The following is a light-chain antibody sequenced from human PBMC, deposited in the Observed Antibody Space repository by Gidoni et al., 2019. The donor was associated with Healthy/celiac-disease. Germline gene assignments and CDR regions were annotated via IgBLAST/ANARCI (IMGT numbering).Light chain of an antibody. CDR2: AAS. J-gene: IGKJ4*01. Sequence: IQMTHSPSSLSESVGDRVPITCRASQSISSYLNWYQQKPGKAPELLIYAASRLQSGVPSRFSGSGSGTDFTLTISRLQPEDFATYYCQQSYSTPPTFGGGTKVEIK. V-gene: IGKV1-39*01. CDR3: QQSYSTPPT. CDR1: QSISSY.